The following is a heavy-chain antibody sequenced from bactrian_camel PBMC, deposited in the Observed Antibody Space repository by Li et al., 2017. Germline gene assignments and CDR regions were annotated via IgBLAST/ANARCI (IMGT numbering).Heavy chain of an antibody. Sequence: HVQLVESGGGSVQAGGSLRLSCVSSGDIIGRYCMGWFHQPEDIRAGVAVIGSDSTTTYADSVKGRFTISQDNAKNTLYLQMDRLKPEDSGIYYCAVRLGKSPGDCTLRPTYNYWGRGTQVTVS. CDR3: AVRLGKSPGDCTLRPTYNY. V-gene: IGHV3S53*01. CDR1: GDIIGRYC. D-gene: IGHD7*01. CDR2: IGSDSTT. J-gene: IGHJ4*01.